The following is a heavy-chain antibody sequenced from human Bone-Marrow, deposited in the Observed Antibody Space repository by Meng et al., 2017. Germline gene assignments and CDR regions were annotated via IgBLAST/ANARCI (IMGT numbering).Heavy chain of an antibody. CDR1: GYNFPDYY. CDR2: INPKSGDT. Sequence: AEVVESGAEVKKPGASVKVSCKPSGYNFPDYYIHWVRRAPGQGLEWMGRINPKSGDTHYAQKFQARVTMTGDTSISTAYMELSGLRSDDTAMYYCARDEDISAAGKLFGNYWGQGTLVTVSS. J-gene: IGHJ4*02. V-gene: IGHV1-2*06. D-gene: IGHD6-25*01. CDR3: ARDEDISAAGKLFGNY.